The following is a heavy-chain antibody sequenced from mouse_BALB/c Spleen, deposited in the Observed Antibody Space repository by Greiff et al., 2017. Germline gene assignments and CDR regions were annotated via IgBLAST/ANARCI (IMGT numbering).Heavy chain of an antibody. V-gene: IGHV3-2*02. D-gene: IGHD3-3*01. J-gene: IGHJ2*01. Sequence: VQLKESGPGLVKPSQSLSLTCTVTGYSITSDYAWNWIRQFPGNKLEWMGYISYSGSTSYNPSLKSRISITRDTSKNQFFLQLNSVTTEDTATYYCARWGRRFDYWGQGTTLTVSS. CDR1: GYSITSDYA. CDR3: ARWGRRFDY. CDR2: ISYSGST.